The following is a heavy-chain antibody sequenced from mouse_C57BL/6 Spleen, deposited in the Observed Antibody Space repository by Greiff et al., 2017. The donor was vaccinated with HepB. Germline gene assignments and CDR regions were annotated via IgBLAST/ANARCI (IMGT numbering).Heavy chain of an antibody. D-gene: IGHD2-3*01. CDR3: ARSIYDGYYGYAMDY. CDR2: IDPSDSYT. J-gene: IGHJ4*01. V-gene: IGHV1-50*01. CDR1: GYTFTSYW. Sequence: QVQLQQSGAELVKPGASVKLSCKASGYTFTSYWMQWVKQRPGQGLEWIGEIDPSDSYTNYNQKFKGKATLTVDTSSSTAYMQLSSLTSEDSAVYYCARSIYDGYYGYAMDYWGQGTSVTVSS.